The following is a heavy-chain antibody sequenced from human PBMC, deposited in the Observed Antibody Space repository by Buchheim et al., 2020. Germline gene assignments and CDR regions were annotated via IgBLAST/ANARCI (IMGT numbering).Heavy chain of an antibody. V-gene: IGHV3-23*01. CDR1: GFTFSSYA. CDR3: AKGSDSSSLNWFDC. J-gene: IGHJ5*01. D-gene: IGHD3-22*01. CDR2: ISGSATAT. Sequence: VQLLESGGGLVQPGGSLRLSCAASGFTFSSYAMIWVRQAPGKGLEWVSGISGSATATYYADLVKGRFTISRDNSKNKLYLQMSSLRAEDTAIYYCAKGSDSSSLNWFDCWGQGTL.